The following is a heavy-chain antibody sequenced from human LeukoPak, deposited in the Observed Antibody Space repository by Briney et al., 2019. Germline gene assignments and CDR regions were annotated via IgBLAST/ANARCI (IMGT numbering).Heavy chain of an antibody. J-gene: IGHJ4*02. CDR2: ISSSSNTI. D-gene: IGHD4-17*01. CDR3: ARAAYGGNYDY. V-gene: IGHV3-48*01. Sequence: GGSLRLSCAASGFTFSTYSMNWVSQAPGKGLEWISYISSSSNTIYYADSVKGRFTISRDNAKNSLYLQMNSLRAEDTAVYYCARAAYGGNYDYWGQGILVTVSS. CDR1: GFTFSTYS.